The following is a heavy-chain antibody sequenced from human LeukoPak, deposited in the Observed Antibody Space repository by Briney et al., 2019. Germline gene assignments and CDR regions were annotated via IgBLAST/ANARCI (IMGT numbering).Heavy chain of an antibody. V-gene: IGHV3-15*01. J-gene: IGHJ1*01. D-gene: IGHD3-10*01. CDR2: IKNKNSGRTT. CDR1: GFIFPNAW. CDR3: VTDGGLLPYYFTY. Sequence: PGRSLRLSCAASGFIFPNAWMHWVRQAPGKGLEWVGRIKNKNSGRTTNYIAPVKGRFTISRDDSRNTLYLEMDSLKTDDTAIYYWVTDGGLLPYYFTYWGQGTLVTVSS.